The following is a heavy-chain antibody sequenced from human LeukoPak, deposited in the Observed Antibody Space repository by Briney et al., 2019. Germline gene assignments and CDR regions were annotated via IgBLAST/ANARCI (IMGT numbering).Heavy chain of an antibody. CDR1: GFTFSSYA. CDR3: ARDLGGGYYFDY. V-gene: IGHV3-30-3*01. J-gene: IGHJ4*02. CDR2: ISYDGSNK. D-gene: IGHD3-16*01. Sequence: PGRSLRLSCAASGFTFSSYAMHWVRQAPGKGLEWVAVISYDGSNKYYADSVKGRFTISRDNSKNTLYLQMNSLRAEDTAVYYCARDLGGGYYFDYWGQGTLVTVSS.